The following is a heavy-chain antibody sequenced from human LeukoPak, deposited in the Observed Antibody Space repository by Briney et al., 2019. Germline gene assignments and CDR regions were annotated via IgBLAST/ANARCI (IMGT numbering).Heavy chain of an antibody. CDR1: GFTFDDYP. Sequence: PGGSLRLSCAASGFTFDDYPMHWARQAPGKGLEWVSQISWDGGTTFYADSVKGRFTISRDNTKNSLDLQMSRLTAEDTALYYCVREYGASSYFDNWGQGTLVTVST. CDR2: ISWDGGTT. CDR3: VREYGASSYFDN. D-gene: IGHD4/OR15-4a*01. V-gene: IGHV3-43*01. J-gene: IGHJ4*02.